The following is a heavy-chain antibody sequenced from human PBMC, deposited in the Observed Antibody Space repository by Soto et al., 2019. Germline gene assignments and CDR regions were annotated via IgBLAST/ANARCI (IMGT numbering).Heavy chain of an antibody. D-gene: IGHD3-22*01. V-gene: IGHV4-59*01. CDR3: ALRSMAVVPEY. Sequence: QVQLQESGPGLVKPSETLSLTCAVSGDSISSYYCMWIRQPPGKGLESIGYLYYGRTANYNPSLKSRVSLSVDTSTTLCSLTLSSMTAADTAVDYCALRSMAVVPEYWCQGTLVTVSS. J-gene: IGHJ4*02. CDR2: LYYGRTA. CDR1: GDSISSYY.